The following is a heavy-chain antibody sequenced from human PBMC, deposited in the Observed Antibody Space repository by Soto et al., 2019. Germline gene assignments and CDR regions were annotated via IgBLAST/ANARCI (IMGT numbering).Heavy chain of an antibody. CDR1: GFTFSDSW. J-gene: IGHJ5*02. Sequence: EVQLVESGGGLVQPGGSLRLSCKASGFTFSDSWMTWVRQAPGKGLEWVARIKPDESEKKYADSVKGRFSISRDNAKKSMYVQMDSLRGEDTDVYYCVRGGSNYASWGQGTLVTVSS. V-gene: IGHV3-7*01. CDR2: IKPDESEK. D-gene: IGHD4-4*01. CDR3: VRGGSNYAS.